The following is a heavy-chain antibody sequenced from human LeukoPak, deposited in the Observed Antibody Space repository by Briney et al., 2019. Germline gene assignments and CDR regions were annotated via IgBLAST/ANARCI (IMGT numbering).Heavy chain of an antibody. Sequence: GGSLRLSCAASGFTFSNYAMHWVRQAPGKELEWVALISYDGSNRDYADSVKDRFTISRDDSKNTLYLQMNSLRAEDTAVYYCARSRIAAAGYFDYWGQGTLVTVSS. J-gene: IGHJ4*02. CDR3: ARSRIAAAGYFDY. D-gene: IGHD6-13*01. CDR2: ISYDGSNR. CDR1: GFTFSNYA. V-gene: IGHV3-30*04.